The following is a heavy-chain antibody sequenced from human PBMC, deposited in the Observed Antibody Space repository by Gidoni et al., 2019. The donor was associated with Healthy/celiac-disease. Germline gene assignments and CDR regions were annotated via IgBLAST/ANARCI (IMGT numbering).Heavy chain of an antibody. CDR3: ARGPGYSSGWIGGYFDY. V-gene: IGHV3-30*04. Sequence: QVQLVESGGGVVQPGRSLRLSCAASGFTFSSYDMHWVRQAPGKGLEWGAVISYDGSNKYYADSVKGRFTISRDNSKNTLYLQMNSLRAEDTAVYYCARGPGYSSGWIGGYFDYWGQGTLVTVSS. D-gene: IGHD6-19*01. J-gene: IGHJ4*02. CDR2: ISYDGSNK. CDR1: GFTFSSYD.